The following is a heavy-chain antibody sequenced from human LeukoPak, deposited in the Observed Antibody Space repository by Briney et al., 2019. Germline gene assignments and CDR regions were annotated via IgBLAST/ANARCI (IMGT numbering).Heavy chain of an antibody. Sequence: GGSLRLSCAASGFTFSSYGMHWVRRAPGKGLEWVAVISYDGSNKYYADSVKGRFTISRDNSKNTLYPQMNSLRAEDTAVYYCAKDSERWPRSYNWFDPWGQGTLVTVSS. CDR3: AKDSERWPRSYNWFDP. CDR1: GFTFSSYG. J-gene: IGHJ5*02. D-gene: IGHD6-19*01. V-gene: IGHV3-30*18. CDR2: ISYDGSNK.